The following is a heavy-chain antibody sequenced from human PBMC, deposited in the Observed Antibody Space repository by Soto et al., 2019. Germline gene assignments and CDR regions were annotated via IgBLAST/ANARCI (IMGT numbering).Heavy chain of an antibody. CDR1: GGSISSSSYY. J-gene: IGHJ4*02. Sequence: SETLSLTCTVSGGSISSSSYYWGWIRQPPGKGLEWIGSIYYSGSTYYNPSLKSRVTISVDTSKNQFSLKLSSVTAADTAVYYCARGRLYSSPFDYWGQGTLVTVSS. V-gene: IGHV4-39*07. D-gene: IGHD6-13*01. CDR2: IYYSGST. CDR3: ARGRLYSSPFDY.